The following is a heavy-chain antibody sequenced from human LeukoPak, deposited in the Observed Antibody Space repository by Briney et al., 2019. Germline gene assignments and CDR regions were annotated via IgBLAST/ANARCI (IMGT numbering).Heavy chain of an antibody. CDR2: IYTSGST. J-gene: IGHJ4*02. D-gene: IGHD1-1*01. Sequence: SETLSLTCTVSGGSISSYYWSWIRQPAGKGLEWTGRIYTSGSTNYNPSLKSRVTISVDTSKNQFSLKLSSVTAADTAVYYCARDRGTWNDDGFDYWGQGTLVTVSS. V-gene: IGHV4-4*07. CDR3: ARDRGTWNDDGFDY. CDR1: GGSISSYY.